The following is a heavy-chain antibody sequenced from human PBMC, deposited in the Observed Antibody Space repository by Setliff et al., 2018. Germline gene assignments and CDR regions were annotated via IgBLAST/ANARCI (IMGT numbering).Heavy chain of an antibody. J-gene: IGHJ3*01. D-gene: IGHD2-8*01. CDR1: GYTFSESI. CDR3: LRLVRYCSRTTCQRTLGDEV. V-gene: IGHV1-18*01. Sequence: ASVKVSCKASGYTFSESIVSWVRQAPGQGLEWMGWIGVYTGRTSSAQKFQDRLTMMTEKSTNMAYMELRGLTSNDTAVYYCLRLVRYCSRTTCQRTLGDEVWGQGPRSPS. CDR2: IGVYTGRT.